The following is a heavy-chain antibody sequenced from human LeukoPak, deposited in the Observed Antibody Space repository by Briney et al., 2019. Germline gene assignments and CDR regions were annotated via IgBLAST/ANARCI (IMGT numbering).Heavy chain of an antibody. V-gene: IGHV3-74*01. Sequence: GGSLRLSCAASGLTFSTYWMHWVRQAPGKGLVWVSHIKSDGSRTTYADSVKGRFTISRDNAKNTLYLQMNSLRAEDTAVYYCAKASITMVRGGWFDPWGQGTLVTVSS. CDR1: GLTFSTYW. D-gene: IGHD3-10*01. J-gene: IGHJ5*02. CDR2: IKSDGSRT. CDR3: AKASITMVRGGWFDP.